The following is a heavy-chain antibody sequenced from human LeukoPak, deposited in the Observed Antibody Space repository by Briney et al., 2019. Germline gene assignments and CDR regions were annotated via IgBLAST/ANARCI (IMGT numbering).Heavy chain of an antibody. CDR2: IYYSGST. V-gene: IGHV4-59*08. CDR3: ARHKGYNTDDAFDI. CDR1: GGSISSYY. J-gene: IGHJ3*02. Sequence: PSETLSLTCTVSGGSISSYYWSWIRQPPGKGLEWIGYIYYSGSTNYNPSLKSRVTISVDTSKNQFSLKLSSVTAADTAVYYCARHKGYNTDDAFDIWGQGTMVTVSS. D-gene: IGHD5-24*01.